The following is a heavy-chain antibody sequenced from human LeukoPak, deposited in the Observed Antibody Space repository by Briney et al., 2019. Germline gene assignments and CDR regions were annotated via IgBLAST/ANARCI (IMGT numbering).Heavy chain of an antibody. Sequence: HSGGSLRLSCAASEFTFSNFWMSWVRQAPGKGLEWVANTNTDGSEKYYVDSVKGRVTISRGNAMNFLYLQLNSLRVDDTAVYYCARDSGSCRGCAFDIWGQGTVVTVSS. V-gene: IGHV3-7*01. D-gene: IGHD1-26*01. CDR1: EFTFSNFW. CDR3: ARDSGSCRGCAFDI. CDR2: TNTDGSEK. J-gene: IGHJ3*02.